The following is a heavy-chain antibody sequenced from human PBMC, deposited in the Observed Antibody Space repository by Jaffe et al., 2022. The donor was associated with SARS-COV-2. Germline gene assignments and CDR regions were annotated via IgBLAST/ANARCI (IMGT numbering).Heavy chain of an antibody. CDR1: GGSISSYY. CDR3: ARDRPQVQLHPFVAGTDWYFDL. V-gene: IGHV4-59*01. Sequence: QVQLQESGPGLVKPSETLSLTCTVSGGSISSYYWSWIRQPPGKGLEWIGYIYYSGSTNYNPSLKSRVTISVDTSKNQFSLKLSSVTAADTAVYYCARDRPQVQLHPFVAGTDWYFDLWGRGTLVTVSS. J-gene: IGHJ2*01. D-gene: IGHD6-19*01. CDR2: IYYSGST.